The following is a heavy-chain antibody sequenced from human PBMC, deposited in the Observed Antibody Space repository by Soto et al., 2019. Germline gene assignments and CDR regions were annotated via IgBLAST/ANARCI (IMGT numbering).Heavy chain of an antibody. J-gene: IGHJ4*02. Sequence: QITLKESGPPLVKPTQTLTLTCTFSGFSLSTSGVGVGWIRQPPGKALEWLALIYWDDDKRYSPSLKSRLTITKDTSKNQVVLTMTNMDPVDTATYYCAHIGWVVPAAINWGQGTLVTVSS. CDR2: IYWDDDK. CDR1: GFSLSTSGVG. D-gene: IGHD2-2*01. CDR3: AHIGWVVPAAIN. V-gene: IGHV2-5*02.